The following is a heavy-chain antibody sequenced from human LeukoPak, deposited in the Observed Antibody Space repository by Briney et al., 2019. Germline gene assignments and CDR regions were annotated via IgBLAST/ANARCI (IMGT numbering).Heavy chain of an antibody. D-gene: IGHD3-22*01. Sequence: GGSLRLSCAASGFTISSYCRSWVRQAPGKGLEWVANIKQDGSEKYYVDSVKGRFTISRDNAKNSLYLQMNSLRAEDTAVYYCAREYVNYYDSSGYYPLGYWGQGTLVTVSS. CDR1: GFTISSYC. CDR2: IKQDGSEK. CDR3: AREYVNYYDSSGYYPLGY. J-gene: IGHJ4*02. V-gene: IGHV3-7*01.